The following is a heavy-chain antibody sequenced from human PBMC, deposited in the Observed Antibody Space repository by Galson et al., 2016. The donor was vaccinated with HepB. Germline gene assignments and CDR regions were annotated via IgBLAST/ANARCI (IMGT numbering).Heavy chain of an antibody. CDR2: IWNDGSER. CDR1: GFKFSDYG. Sequence: SLRLSCAASGFKFSDYGMHWVRQTPGRGLEWMAVIWNDGSERSYADSAKGRFTISRDNSKNTLHLQMNKLRVEDTAVYYCARIKGYCTNSVCYGEIDLWGQGTLVSVSS. J-gene: IGHJ4*02. CDR3: ARIKGYCTNSVCYGEIDL. V-gene: IGHV3-33*01. D-gene: IGHD2-8*01.